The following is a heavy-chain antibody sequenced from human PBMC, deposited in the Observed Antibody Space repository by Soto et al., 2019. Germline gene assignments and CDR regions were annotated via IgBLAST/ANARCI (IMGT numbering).Heavy chain of an antibody. V-gene: IGHV1-69*13. CDR1: GGTFSSYA. J-gene: IGHJ6*02. CDR3: ARVPTVTYYAMDV. CDR2: IIPIFGTA. D-gene: IGHD4-17*01. Sequence: SVKVSCKASGGTFSSYAISWVRQAPGQGLEWMGGIIPIFGTANYAQKFQGRVTITADESTSTAYMELSSLRSEDTAVYYCARVPTVTYYAMDVWGQGTTVTVSS.